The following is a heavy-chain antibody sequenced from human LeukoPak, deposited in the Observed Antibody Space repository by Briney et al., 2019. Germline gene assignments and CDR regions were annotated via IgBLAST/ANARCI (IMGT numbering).Heavy chain of an antibody. Sequence: ASVKVSCKASGYTFTSYYMHWVRPTPGQGLEWMGIINPSGGSTSYAQKSQGRVTMSRDTSTSTVYMEMSSLRTEDTAVYYCARGSGSYPPRSSPDYWGQGTLVTVSS. V-gene: IGHV1-46*01. J-gene: IGHJ4*02. CDR1: GYTFTSYY. D-gene: IGHD1-26*01. CDR3: ARGSGSYPPRSSPDY. CDR2: INPSGGST.